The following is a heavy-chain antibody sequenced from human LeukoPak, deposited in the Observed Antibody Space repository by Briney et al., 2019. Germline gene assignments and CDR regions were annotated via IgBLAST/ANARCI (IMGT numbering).Heavy chain of an antibody. Sequence: GGSLRLSCAASGFTVSSTYMSWVRQAPGKGLEWVSIIYSGGGTYLADSVKGRFTISRDDSKNTLYLQMNTLRVEDTAVYYCARGGTSRGYFDYWGQGTLVAVSS. CDR1: GFTVSSTY. J-gene: IGHJ4*02. V-gene: IGHV3-66*01. CDR2: IYSGGGT. D-gene: IGHD2-2*01. CDR3: ARGGTSRGYFDY.